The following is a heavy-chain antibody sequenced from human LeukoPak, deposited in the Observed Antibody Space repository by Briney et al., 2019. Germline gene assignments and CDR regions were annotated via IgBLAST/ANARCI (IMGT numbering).Heavy chain of an antibody. V-gene: IGHV3-21*01. D-gene: IGHD3-9*01. CDR2: ISSSSSYI. CDR1: GFTFSSYS. CDR3: ARARYFDWLIVDY. J-gene: IGHJ4*02. Sequence: GGSLRLSCAASGFTFSSYSMNWVRQAPGKGLEWVSSISSSSSYIYYADSVRGRFTISRDNAKNSLYLQMNSLRAEDTAVYYCARARYFDWLIVDYWGQRTLVTVSS.